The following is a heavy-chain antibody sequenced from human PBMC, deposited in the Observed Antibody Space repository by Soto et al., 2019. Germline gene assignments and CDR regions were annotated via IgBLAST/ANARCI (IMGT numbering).Heavy chain of an antibody. CDR1: GFTFSNSA. J-gene: IGHJ4*02. V-gene: IGHV3-23*01. CDR2: ISGSGGST. D-gene: IGHD6-19*01. CDR3: AKDSFGSGWPKTYFAY. Sequence: GWSMKLSCAASGFTFSNSAIGWVCKAPGKGLEWVSGISGSGGSTYYADSVKGRFTISRDNSKNTLYLQMNSLRAEDTAVFYCAKDSFGSGWPKTYFAYRGQGTLVTVSS.